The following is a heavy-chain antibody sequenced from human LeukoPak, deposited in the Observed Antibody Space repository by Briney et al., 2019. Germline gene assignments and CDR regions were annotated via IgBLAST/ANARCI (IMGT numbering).Heavy chain of an antibody. Sequence: ASVKVSCKASGYTFTSYYMHWVRQAPGQGLEWMGIINPSGGSTSYAQKFQGRVTMTRDTSTSTVYMELSSLRSEDTAVYYCARPQRAYYYDSSGYYLDYWGQGTLVTVSP. D-gene: IGHD3-22*01. J-gene: IGHJ4*02. CDR3: ARPQRAYYYDSSGYYLDY. V-gene: IGHV1-46*01. CDR2: INPSGGST. CDR1: GYTFTSYY.